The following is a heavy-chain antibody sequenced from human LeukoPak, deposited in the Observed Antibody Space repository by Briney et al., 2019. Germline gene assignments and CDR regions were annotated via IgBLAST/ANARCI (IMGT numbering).Heavy chain of an antibody. J-gene: IGHJ4*02. D-gene: IGHD3-22*01. V-gene: IGHV3-30*18. CDR3: AKVGDSSGYYYSFDY. Sequence: GGSLRLSCAASGFTFSSYGMPWVRQAPGKGLEWVAVISYDGSNKYYADSVKGRFTISRDNSKNTLYLQMNSLRAEDTAVYYCAKVGDSSGYYYSFDYWGQGTLVTVSS. CDR1: GFTFSSYG. CDR2: ISYDGSNK.